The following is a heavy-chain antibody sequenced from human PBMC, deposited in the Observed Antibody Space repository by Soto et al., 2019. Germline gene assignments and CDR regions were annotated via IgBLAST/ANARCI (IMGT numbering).Heavy chain of an antibody. CDR3: ARDRGYSYGYPDAFDI. CDR1: GGSISSGGYY. CDR2: IYYSGST. V-gene: IGHV4-31*03. Sequence: QVQLQESGPGLVKPSQTLSLTCTVSGGSISSGGYYWSWIRQHPGKGLEWIGYIYYSGSTYYNPSIKSRVTISVDTSKNQFSLKLSSVTAADTAVYYCARDRGYSYGYPDAFDIWGQGTMVTVSS. J-gene: IGHJ3*02. D-gene: IGHD5-18*01.